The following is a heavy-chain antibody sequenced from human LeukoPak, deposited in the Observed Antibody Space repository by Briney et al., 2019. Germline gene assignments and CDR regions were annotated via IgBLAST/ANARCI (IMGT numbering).Heavy chain of an antibody. J-gene: IGHJ4*02. V-gene: IGHV4-39*02. CDR3: AREGPQWLALDY. D-gene: IGHD6-19*01. CDR1: GGSVSSNDYY. CDR2: IHYSGST. Sequence: SETLSLTCTISGGSVSSNDYYWGWIRQPPGRGLEWIGTIHYSGSTYYKASLKSRVTISIDTSKNQFSLKLSSVTAADTAVYYCAREGPQWLALDYWGQGTLVTVSS.